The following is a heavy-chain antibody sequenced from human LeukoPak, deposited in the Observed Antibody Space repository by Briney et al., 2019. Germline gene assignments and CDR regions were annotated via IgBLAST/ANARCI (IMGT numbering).Heavy chain of an antibody. V-gene: IGHV1-69*05. Sequence: SVKVSCKASGYTFTSYAISWVRQAPGQGLEWMGGIIPIFGTANYAQKFQGRVTITTDESTSTAYMELSSLRSEDTAVYYCARARTRATVTPRDAFDIWGQGTMVTVSS. CDR1: GYTFTSYA. CDR2: IIPIFGTA. D-gene: IGHD4-11*01. CDR3: ARARTRATVTPRDAFDI. J-gene: IGHJ3*02.